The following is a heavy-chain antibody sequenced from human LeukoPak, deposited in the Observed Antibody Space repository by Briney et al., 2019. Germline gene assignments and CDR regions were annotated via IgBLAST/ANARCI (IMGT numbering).Heavy chain of an antibody. Sequence: ASVKVSCKASGYTFTGHYMHWVRQAPGQRLEWMGWINPNSGGTNYAQKFQGRVTMTRDTSISTAYMELSRLRSDDTAVYYCARENVWGSYRFHTWGQGTLVTVSS. CDR3: ARENVWGSYRFHT. V-gene: IGHV1-2*02. J-gene: IGHJ5*02. D-gene: IGHD3-16*02. CDR2: INPNSGGT. CDR1: GYTFTGHY.